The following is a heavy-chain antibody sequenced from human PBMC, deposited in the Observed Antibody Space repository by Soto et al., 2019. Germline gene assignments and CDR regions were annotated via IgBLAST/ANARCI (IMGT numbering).Heavy chain of an antibody. V-gene: IGHV1-18*04. CDR2: ISAYNGNT. CDR1: GYTFTSYG. J-gene: IGHJ5*02. Sequence: ASVKVSCNASGYTFTSYGISWVRQAPGQGLEWMGWISAYNGNTNYAQKLQGRVTMTTDTSTSTAYMELRSLRSDDTAVYYCARTRRTPVVTPNWFEPWGQGTLVTVSS. D-gene: IGHD4-17*01. CDR3: ARTRRTPVVTPNWFEP.